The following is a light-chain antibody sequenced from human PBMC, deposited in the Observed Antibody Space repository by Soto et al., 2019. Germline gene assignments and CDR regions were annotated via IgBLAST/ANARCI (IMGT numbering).Light chain of an antibody. CDR1: QNVDSSY. CDR3: QQYGRSPLT. J-gene: IGKJ2*01. Sequence: EIVLTKSPGTLSLSPGERATLSCRASQNVDSSYLAWYQHKRGQAPRLLIYAAASRSPGLPDRFSGSGSGTDFTLTINRLEPEDFAVYYCQQYGRSPLTFGQGTKLEI. V-gene: IGKV3-20*01. CDR2: AAA.